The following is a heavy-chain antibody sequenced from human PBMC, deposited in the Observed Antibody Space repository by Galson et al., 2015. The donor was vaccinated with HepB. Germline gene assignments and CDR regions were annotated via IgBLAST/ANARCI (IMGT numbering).Heavy chain of an antibody. Sequence: SLRLSCAASGFTFRIHGMNWVRQAPGKGLEWVASIWSDGTNKYYADSVKGRFTISRDNAKNSLYLQMNSLRVEDTAVYYCARSRFDFWSGYDYYMDVWGKGTTVTVSS. CDR1: GFTFRIHG. CDR2: IWSDGTNK. D-gene: IGHD3-3*01. J-gene: IGHJ6*03. V-gene: IGHV3-33*01. CDR3: ARSRFDFWSGYDYYMDV.